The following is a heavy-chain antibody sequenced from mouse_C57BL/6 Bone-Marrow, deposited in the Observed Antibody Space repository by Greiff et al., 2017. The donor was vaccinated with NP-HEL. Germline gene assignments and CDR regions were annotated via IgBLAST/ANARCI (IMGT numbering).Heavy chain of an antibody. CDR1: GYTFTSYW. J-gene: IGHJ2*01. CDR2: IYPGSGST. CDR3: ASYSFYYCGSGVLY. V-gene: IGHV1-55*01. D-gene: IGHD1-1*01. Sequence: QVQLQQPGAELVKPGASVKMSCKASGYTFTSYWITWVKQRPGQGLEWIGDIYPGSGSTKYNEKFKSKATLTVDTSSSTAYMQLSSLTSEDSAVYYCASYSFYYCGSGVLYWGQGTTLTVSS.